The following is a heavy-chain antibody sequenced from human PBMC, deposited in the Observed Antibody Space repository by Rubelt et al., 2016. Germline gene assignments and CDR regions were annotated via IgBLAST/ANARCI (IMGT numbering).Heavy chain of an antibody. J-gene: IGHJ6*03. V-gene: IGHV3-33*01. CDR1: GFTFSSYG. Sequence: PGRSLRLSCAASGFTFSSYGLHWVRQAPGKGLEWVAVIWYDGSDKFYADSVRGRFTISRDNSKNTLYLQMNSLRVEDTAVYYCARDRPRYYYYYMDVWGKGTTVTVSS. CDR3: ARDRPRYYYYYMDV. CDR2: IWYDGSDK.